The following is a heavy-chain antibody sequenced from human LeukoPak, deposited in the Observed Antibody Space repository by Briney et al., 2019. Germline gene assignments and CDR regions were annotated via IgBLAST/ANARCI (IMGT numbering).Heavy chain of an antibody. D-gene: IGHD6-13*01. CDR3: ARDVGKQQLVGSFDY. CDR2: ISSSSSYI. J-gene: IGHJ4*02. Sequence: GGSLRLSCAASGFTFSSYSMNWVRQAPGKGLEWVSSISSSSSYIYYADSVKGRFTISRDNAKNSLYLQMNSLRAEDTAVYYCARDVGKQQLVGSFDYWGRGTLVTVSS. CDR1: GFTFSSYS. V-gene: IGHV3-21*01.